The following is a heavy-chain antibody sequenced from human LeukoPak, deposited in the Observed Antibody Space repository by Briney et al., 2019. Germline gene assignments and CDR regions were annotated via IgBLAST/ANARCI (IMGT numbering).Heavy chain of an antibody. Sequence: PGRSLRLSCAASGFRFSDSGMHWVRQSPGKGLEWVAIIWYGGSGKYYADSVKGRFTISRDNSRNTVYLQMNSLRAEDTAVYFCARDQGTVAQGVTVKSPGYFDYWGQGTLVTVSS. D-gene: IGHD3-10*01. J-gene: IGHJ4*02. CDR1: GFRFSDSG. V-gene: IGHV3-33*01. CDR3: ARDQGTVAQGVTVKSPGYFDY. CDR2: IWYGGSGK.